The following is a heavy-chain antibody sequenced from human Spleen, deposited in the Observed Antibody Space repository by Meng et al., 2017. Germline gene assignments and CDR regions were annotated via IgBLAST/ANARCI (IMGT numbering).Heavy chain of an antibody. CDR1: GYTFTSYD. V-gene: IGHV1-8*01. J-gene: IGHJ6*02. Sequence: ASVTVSCKASGYTFTSYDINWVRQATGQGLEWMGWMNPNSGNTGNAQKFQGRVTMTRNTSISTAYMELSSLRSEDTAVYYCARVEKEWEPLLSCSRYGMDVWGQGTTVTVSS. CDR3: ARVEKEWEPLLSCSRYGMDV. CDR2: MNPNSGNT. D-gene: IGHD1-26*01.